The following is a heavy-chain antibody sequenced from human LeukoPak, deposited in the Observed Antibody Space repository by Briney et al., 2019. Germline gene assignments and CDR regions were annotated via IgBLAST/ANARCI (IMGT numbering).Heavy chain of an antibody. CDR1: GFTFSSYG. D-gene: IGHD6-13*01. CDR2: IWYDGSNK. Sequence: PGRSLRLSCAASGFTFSSYGMHWVRQAPGKGLEWVAVIWYDGSNKYYADSVKGRSTISRDNSKNTLYLQMNSLRAEDTAVYYCARALDPGSSWYGRYYYGMDVWGQGTTITVSS. V-gene: IGHV3-33*01. CDR3: ARALDPGSSWYGRYYYGMDV. J-gene: IGHJ6*02.